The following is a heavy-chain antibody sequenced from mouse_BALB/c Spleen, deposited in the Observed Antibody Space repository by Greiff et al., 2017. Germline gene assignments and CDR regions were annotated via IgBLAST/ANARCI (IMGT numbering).Heavy chain of an antibody. CDR3: ARTGSSYWYFDV. D-gene: IGHD1-1*01. Sequence: EVQLQESGAELVRPGALVKLSCKASGFNIKDYYMHWVKQRPEQGLEWFGWIDPENGNTIYDPKFQGKASITADTSSNTAYLQLSSLTSEDTAVYYCARTGSSYWYFDVWGAGTTVTVSS. CDR2: IDPENGNT. V-gene: IGHV14-1*02. J-gene: IGHJ1*01. CDR1: GFNIKDYY.